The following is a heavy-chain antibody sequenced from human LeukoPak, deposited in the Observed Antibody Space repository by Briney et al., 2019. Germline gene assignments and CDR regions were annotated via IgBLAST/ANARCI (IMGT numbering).Heavy chain of an antibody. CDR3: ARDGAVGRPIDP. J-gene: IGHJ5*02. CDR2: IWSDGSQK. Sequence: GGSLRLSCVASGFTFKTYGFHWVRQPPGKGLEWLAVIWSDGSQKYYAESLKGRFTISRDDSKNTPYLQMNSLSVEDTAVYYCARDGAVGRPIDPWGQGTLVTVSS. V-gene: IGHV3-33*01. CDR1: GFTFKTYG. D-gene: IGHD3-10*01.